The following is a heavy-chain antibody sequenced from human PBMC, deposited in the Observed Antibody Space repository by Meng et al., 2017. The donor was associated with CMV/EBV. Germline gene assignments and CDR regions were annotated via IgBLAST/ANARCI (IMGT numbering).Heavy chain of an antibody. D-gene: IGHD3-10*01. Sequence: GESLKISCAASGFTFSSYWMHWVRQAPGKGLVWVSRINSDGSSTSYADSVKGRFTISRDNAKNTLYLQMNSLRAEDTAVYYCARDPSGLGSGGEEGERWGKGKMVTVSS. CDR3: ARDPSGLGSGGEEGER. CDR2: INSDGSST. V-gene: IGHV3-74*01. J-gene: IGHJ3*01. CDR1: GFTFSSYW.